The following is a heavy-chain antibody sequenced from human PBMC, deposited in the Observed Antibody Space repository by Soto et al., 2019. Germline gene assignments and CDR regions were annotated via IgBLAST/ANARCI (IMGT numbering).Heavy chain of an antibody. V-gene: IGHV4-59*04. CDR1: GFSISSYY. CDR2: IYYGGSS. Sequence: SETLSLTCTVSGFSISSYYWSWIRQPPGKGLEWIGYIYYGGSSYYNPSLKSRVTISADTSNNKFSLTLSSVTAADTAVYYCVRHLGAGFFGDSGPDYWGQGILVTVSS. CDR3: VRHLGAGFFGDSGPDY. J-gene: IGHJ4*02. D-gene: IGHD1-26*01.